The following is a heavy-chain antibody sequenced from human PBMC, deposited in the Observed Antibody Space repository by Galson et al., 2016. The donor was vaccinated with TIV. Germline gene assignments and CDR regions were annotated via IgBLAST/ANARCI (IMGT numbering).Heavy chain of an antibody. CDR3: AREETTGWSPYCDY. CDR2: INAGNGNT. D-gene: IGHD6-19*01. V-gene: IGHV1-3*01. J-gene: IGHJ4*02. CDR1: GYTFTSYA. Sequence: SVKVSCKASGYTFTSYAIHWVRQAPGQRLEWMGLINAGNGNTKYSQRFQGRVTISRDTSATTTYMELSSLRSEDTALYYCAREETTGWSPYCDYWGQGTLVTVSS.